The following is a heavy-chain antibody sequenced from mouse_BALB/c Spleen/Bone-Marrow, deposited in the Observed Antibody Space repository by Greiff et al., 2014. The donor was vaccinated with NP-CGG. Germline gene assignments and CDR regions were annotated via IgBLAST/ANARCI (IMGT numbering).Heavy chain of an antibody. CDR1: GFTFTSSW. J-gene: IGHJ1*01. V-gene: IGHV1S130*01. Sequence: VKLLESGSVLVRPGTSVNLSCKASGFTFTSSWMHWAKQRPGQGLEWIGDIHPNSGSTYYNEKFKGKATMTVDSSSSTAYVDLSSLTSEDSAVYFCAKSYRFWYFDVWGAGTTVTVSS. D-gene: IGHD2-14*01. CDR3: AKSYRFWYFDV. CDR2: IHPNSGST.